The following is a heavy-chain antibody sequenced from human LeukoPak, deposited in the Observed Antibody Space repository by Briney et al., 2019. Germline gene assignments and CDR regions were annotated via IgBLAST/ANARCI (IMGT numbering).Heavy chain of an antibody. CDR3: ARGSNPNPHPVYYYYGMDV. D-gene: IGHD1-26*01. CDR1: GGTFSSYA. Sequence: SVKVSCKASGGTFSSYAISWVRQAPGQGLEWMGRIIPILGIANYAQKFQGRVTITADKSTSTAYMELSSLRSEDTAVYYCARGSNPNPHPVYYYYGMDVWGQGTTVTVSS. V-gene: IGHV1-69*04. J-gene: IGHJ6*02. CDR2: IIPILGIA.